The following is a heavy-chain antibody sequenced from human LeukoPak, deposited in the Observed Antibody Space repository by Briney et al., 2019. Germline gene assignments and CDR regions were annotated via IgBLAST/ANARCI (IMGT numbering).Heavy chain of an antibody. CDR3: ARSGGVLRFLEWLSTTDNWFDP. CDR2: IYHSGST. J-gene: IGHJ5*02. CDR1: GSFISSGYY. D-gene: IGHD3-3*01. V-gene: IGHV4-38-2*01. Sequence: SATLSLSCAVSGSFISSGYYWVWLRQPPGKGLEWIGSIYHSGSTYYNPSLNRLVTICVDTSKNQFSLKLSSVTAAETAVYYCARSGGVLRFLEWLSTTDNWFDPWGQGTLVTVSS.